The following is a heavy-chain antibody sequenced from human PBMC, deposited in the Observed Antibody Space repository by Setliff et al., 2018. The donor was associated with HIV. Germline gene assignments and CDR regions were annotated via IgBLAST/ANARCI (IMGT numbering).Heavy chain of an antibody. J-gene: IGHJ4*02. CDR3: AKDTQTGYYDY. D-gene: IGHD3-10*01. CDR2: ISSSGFPI. CDR1: GFTFSTYG. Sequence: GGSLRLSCEASGFTFSTYGMNWVRHAPGKGLEWVAQISSSGFPIYYADSVRGRFTASRDNGKNSLFLQMNSLRAEDTAFYYCAKDTQTGYYDYWGQGTLVTVSS. V-gene: IGHV3-48*01.